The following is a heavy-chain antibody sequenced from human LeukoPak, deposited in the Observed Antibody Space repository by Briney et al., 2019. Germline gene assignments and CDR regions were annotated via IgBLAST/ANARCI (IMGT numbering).Heavy chain of an antibody. V-gene: IGHV4-59*08. CDR2: IYYSGST. D-gene: IGHD6-19*01. CDR3: ARHGRSSGRKY. CDR1: GGSISSYY. Sequence: SETLSLTCTVSGGSISSYYWSWIRQPPGKGLEWIGYIYYSGSTNYNPSLKSRVTISVDTSKNQFSLKLSSVTAADTAVYYCARHGRSSGRKYWGQGTLVSFSS. J-gene: IGHJ4*02.